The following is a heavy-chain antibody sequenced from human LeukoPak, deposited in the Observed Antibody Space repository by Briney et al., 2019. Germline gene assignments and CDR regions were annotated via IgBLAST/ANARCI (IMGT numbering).Heavy chain of an antibody. Sequence: GGSLRLSCAASGFTFSSYSMNWVRQAPGKGLESVSSISSSSSYIYYADSVKGRFTISRDNAKNSLYLQMNSLRAEDTALYYCAKLFYFDSSALHYWGQGTLVTVSS. CDR2: ISSSSSYI. J-gene: IGHJ4*02. CDR3: AKLFYFDSSALHY. V-gene: IGHV3-21*04. D-gene: IGHD3-22*01. CDR1: GFTFSSYS.